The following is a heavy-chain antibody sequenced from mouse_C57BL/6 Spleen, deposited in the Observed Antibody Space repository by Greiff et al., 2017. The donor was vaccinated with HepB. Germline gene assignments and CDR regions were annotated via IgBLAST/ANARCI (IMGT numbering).Heavy chain of an antibody. CDR2: ISYDGSN. V-gene: IGHV3-6*01. D-gene: IGHD1-1*01. J-gene: IGHJ2*01. Sequence: EVQVVESGPGLVKPSQSLSLTCSVTGYSITSGYYWNWIRQFPGNKLEWMGYISYDGSNNYNPSLKNRISITRDTSKNQFFLKLNSVTTEDTATYYCARNYGSRGAFDYWGQGTTLTVSS. CDR1: GYSITSGYY. CDR3: ARNYGSRGAFDY.